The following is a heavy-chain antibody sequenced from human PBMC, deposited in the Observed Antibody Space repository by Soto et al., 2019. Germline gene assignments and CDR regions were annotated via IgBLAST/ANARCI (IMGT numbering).Heavy chain of an antibody. D-gene: IGHD6-19*01. V-gene: IGHV3-23*01. CDR2: ISGSGGST. Sequence: GGSLRLSCAASGFTFSSYAMSWVRQAPGKGLEWVSAISGSGGSTYYADSVKGRFTISRDNSKNTLYLQMNSLRAEDTAVYYCARGDGVAVAVYYYYYGMDVWGQGTTVTVSS. CDR3: ARGDGVAVAVYYYYYGMDV. CDR1: GFTFSSYA. J-gene: IGHJ6*02.